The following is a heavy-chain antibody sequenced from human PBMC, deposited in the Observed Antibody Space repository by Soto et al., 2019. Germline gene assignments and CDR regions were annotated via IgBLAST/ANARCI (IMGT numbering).Heavy chain of an antibody. Sequence: GGSLRLSCAASGSTLSNYAVNWVRQAPGKGLEWVSYISSDSRYIYHGDSVKGRFTISRDNARNSVYLQMNSLRDEDTAVYYCARIKLVDFFFINVDVYDMDVWGQGTPVTVSS. CDR2: ISSDSRYI. D-gene: IGHD2-15*01. V-gene: IGHV3-48*02. J-gene: IGHJ6*02. CDR1: GSTLSNYA. CDR3: ARIKLVDFFFINVDVYDMDV.